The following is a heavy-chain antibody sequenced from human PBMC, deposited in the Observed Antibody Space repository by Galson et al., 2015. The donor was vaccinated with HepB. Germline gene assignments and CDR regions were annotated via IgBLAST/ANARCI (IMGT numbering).Heavy chain of an antibody. V-gene: IGHV1-69*13. CDR3: AISRGGYSYGSFDY. Sequence: SVKVSCKASGGTFSSYAISWVRQAPGQGLEWMGGFIPIFGTGKYARKFQGRVTITADESTTTANMDLSSLRSEDTAIYYCAISRGGYSYGSFDYWGQGTLVTVSS. J-gene: IGHJ4*02. CDR2: FIPIFGTG. D-gene: IGHD5-18*01. CDR1: GGTFSSYA.